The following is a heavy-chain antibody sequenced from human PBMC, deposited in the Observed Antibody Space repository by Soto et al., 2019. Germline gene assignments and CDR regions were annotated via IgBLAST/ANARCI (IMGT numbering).Heavy chain of an antibody. CDR3: ARDYMVRGVMRWFDP. CDR2: IYHSGST. J-gene: IGHJ5*02. D-gene: IGHD3-10*01. CDR1: GGSISSSNW. Sequence: QVQLQESGPGLVKPSGTLSLTCAVSGGSISSSNWWSWVRQPPGKGLEWIGEIYHSGSTNYNPSLKSRVSISVDKSKNQFSLTRSSVPAADTAGYYCARDYMVRGVMRWFDPWGQGTLVTVSS. V-gene: IGHV4-4*02.